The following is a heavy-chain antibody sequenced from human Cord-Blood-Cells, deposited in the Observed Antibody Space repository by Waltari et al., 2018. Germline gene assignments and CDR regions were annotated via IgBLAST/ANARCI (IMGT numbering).Heavy chain of an antibody. CDR3: ARVGGWDSSSWYYFDY. D-gene: IGHD6-13*01. CDR1: GGTVRIYA. CDR2: IIPIFGTA. Sequence: QVQLVQSGAGVKKPGSSVKASCKASGGTVRIYAIRWVRLAPRQGLEWMGGIIPIFGTANDAQKFQGRVTITADESTSTAYMELSSLRSEDTAVYYCARVGGWDSSSWYYFDYWGQGTLVTVSS. V-gene: IGHV1-69*01. J-gene: IGHJ4*02.